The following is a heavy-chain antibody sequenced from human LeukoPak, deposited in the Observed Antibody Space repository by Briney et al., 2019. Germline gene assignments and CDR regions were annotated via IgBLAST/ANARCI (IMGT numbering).Heavy chain of an antibody. Sequence: GASVKVSCKASGYTFTSYDINWVRQATGQGLEWMGWMNPNSGNTGYAQKFQGRVTMTRDTSVNTAYMELSSLRSEDTAVYYCARAGIPGAAGLDYWGQGTLVTVSS. J-gene: IGHJ4*02. CDR1: GYTFTSYD. CDR2: MNPNSGNT. V-gene: IGHV1-8*01. D-gene: IGHD6-13*01. CDR3: ARAGIPGAAGLDY.